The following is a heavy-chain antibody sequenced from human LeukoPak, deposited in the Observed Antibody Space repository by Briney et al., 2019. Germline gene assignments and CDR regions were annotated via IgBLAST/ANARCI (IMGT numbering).Heavy chain of an antibody. J-gene: IGHJ6*02. CDR3: ARPLYSSSRSFTQYYYYGMDV. D-gene: IGHD6-13*01. Sequence: SETLSLTCTVSGGSISSSSFHWGWIRQPPGKGLEWIGSIYYSGSTYYNPSLKSRVTISVDTSKNQFSLKLSSVTAADTAVYYCARPLYSSSRSFTQYYYYGMDVWGQGTTVTVSS. CDR1: GGSISSSSFH. CDR2: IYYSGST. V-gene: IGHV4-39*01.